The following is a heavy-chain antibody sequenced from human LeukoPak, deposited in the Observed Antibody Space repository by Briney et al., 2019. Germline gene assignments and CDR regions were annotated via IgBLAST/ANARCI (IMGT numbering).Heavy chain of an antibody. V-gene: IGHV3-21*01. CDR3: TRGPTLIGVAGTWPLDY. Sequence: PGGSLRLSCAASGFTFSDYSMHWVRQAPGKGLEWVSSISSGSTYKYSADSLKGRFTISRDNAKNSLYLQMNSLRAEDSAVYYCTRGPTLIGVAGTWPLDYWGQGTLATVSS. CDR1: GFTFSDYS. CDR2: ISSGSTYK. J-gene: IGHJ4*02. D-gene: IGHD6-19*01.